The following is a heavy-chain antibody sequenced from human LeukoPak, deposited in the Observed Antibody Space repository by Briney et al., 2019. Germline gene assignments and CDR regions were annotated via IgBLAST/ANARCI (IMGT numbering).Heavy chain of an antibody. CDR2: ISDESQT. Sequence: GGSLRLSCGASGFTFSRYWMHWVRQGPGKGLVWVSRISDESQTSYADSVKGRFTISRDNAKSTLYLQMNSLRAEDTAVYYCARIPSPRLSVGDDPWGQGTLVTVSS. CDR1: GFTFSRYW. CDR3: ARIPSPRLSVGDDP. J-gene: IGHJ5*02. V-gene: IGHV3-74*01. D-gene: IGHD3-16*01.